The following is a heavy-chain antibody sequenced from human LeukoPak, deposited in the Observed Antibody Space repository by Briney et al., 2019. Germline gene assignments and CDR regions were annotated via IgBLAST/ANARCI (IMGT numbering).Heavy chain of an antibody. CDR1: GYTFTSYD. Sequence: GASVKVSCKASGYTFTSYDINWVRQAPGQGLEGMGWISPNSGNTVYAQKFQGRVTMTRNTSISTAYMELSSLRSEDTAVYYCARGTVGPLWFGGYWGQGTLVTVSS. D-gene: IGHD3-10*01. CDR2: ISPNSGNT. V-gene: IGHV1-8*01. CDR3: ARGTVGPLWFGGY. J-gene: IGHJ4*02.